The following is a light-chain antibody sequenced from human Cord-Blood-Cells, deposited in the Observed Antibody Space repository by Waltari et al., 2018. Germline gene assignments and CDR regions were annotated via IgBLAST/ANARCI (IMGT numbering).Light chain of an antibody. CDR3: QRYQSLPDT. V-gene: IGKV1-33*01. Sequence: DIQLTQCPSSLSAAAGDRVTITCQATQDSNSHLSLFQQKPGRTPQLLIYDASRLQARVPASFCGTESGRAFSFTITSLQPEDSATYYCQRYQSLPDTFGRGTRLQIK. J-gene: IGKJ2*01. CDR1: QDSNSH. CDR2: DAS.